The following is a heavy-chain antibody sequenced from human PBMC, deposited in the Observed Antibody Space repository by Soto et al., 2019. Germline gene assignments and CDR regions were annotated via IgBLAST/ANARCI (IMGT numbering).Heavy chain of an antibody. CDR3: ARVATIFGVVLDY. CDR1: GYTLTSYY. Sequence: GPVKVSCKASGYTLTSYYMHWVRQAPGQGLEWMGIINPSGGSTSYAQKFQGRVTMTRDTSTSTVYMELSSLRSEDTAVYYCARVATIFGVVLDYWGQGTLVTVSS. J-gene: IGHJ4*02. V-gene: IGHV1-46*01. D-gene: IGHD3-3*01. CDR2: INPSGGST.